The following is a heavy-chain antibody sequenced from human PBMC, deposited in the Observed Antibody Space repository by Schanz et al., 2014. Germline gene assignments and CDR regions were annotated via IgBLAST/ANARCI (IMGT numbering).Heavy chain of an antibody. CDR2: INQDGSQK. J-gene: IGHJ4*01. V-gene: IGHV3-7*01. CDR1: GFTFSDHW. CDR3: ATQYCSGTTCYTDSWDH. D-gene: IGHD2-2*02. Sequence: VQLVESGGALVQPGGSLRLSCSASGFTFSDHWMSWVRQAPGKGLEWVANINQDGSQKYYVGSVKGRFTISRDNAKDSLYLQMTSLRAEDTAVYYCATQYCSGTTCYTDSWDHWGQGTLVTVSS.